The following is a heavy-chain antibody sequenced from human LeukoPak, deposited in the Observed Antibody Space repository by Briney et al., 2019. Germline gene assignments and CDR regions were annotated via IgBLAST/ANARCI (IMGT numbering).Heavy chain of an antibody. V-gene: IGHV1-2*02. CDR1: EYTFTGYY. CDR2: INPNSDDT. Sequence: ASVKVSCKASEYTFTGYYIHWVRQAPGQGLEWMGWINPNSDDTKYAQRFQGRVTMTRDTSISTAYMELSRLRPDDTAIYFCARQEARSYYYEGLDYWGQRNLVTVSS. CDR3: ARQEARSYYYEGLDY. J-gene: IGHJ4*02. D-gene: IGHD3-22*01.